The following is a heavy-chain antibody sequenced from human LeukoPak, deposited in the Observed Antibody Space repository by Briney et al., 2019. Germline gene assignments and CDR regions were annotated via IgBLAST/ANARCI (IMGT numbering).Heavy chain of an antibody. CDR3: AKDSSTWYYMDV. J-gene: IGHJ6*03. D-gene: IGHD6-13*01. Sequence: GGSLRLSCSASGFTFSSYSMTWVRQVPGKGLEWVSGISYGGDFKYYADSVKGRFTISRDDSKNTLYLQMNSLRAEDTAVYYCAKDSSTWYYMDVWGKGTTVTVS. CDR2: ISYGGDFK. V-gene: IGHV3-23*01. CDR1: GFTFSSYS.